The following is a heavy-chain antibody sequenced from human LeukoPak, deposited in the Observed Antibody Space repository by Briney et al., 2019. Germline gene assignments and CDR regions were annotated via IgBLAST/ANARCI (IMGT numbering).Heavy chain of an antibody. V-gene: IGHV1-18*01. Sequence: SVKVSCKASGYTFTNYGFSWVRPAPGEGLEWMGWISAYNGDTKYAQKFQGRVTITTDTSATTVYMEQGSLRFDDAAVYYCAREACSDGVCYFEYWGQGTLVTVSS. CDR2: ISAYNGDT. J-gene: IGHJ4*02. CDR3: AREACSDGVCYFEY. D-gene: IGHD2-8*01. CDR1: GYTFTNYG.